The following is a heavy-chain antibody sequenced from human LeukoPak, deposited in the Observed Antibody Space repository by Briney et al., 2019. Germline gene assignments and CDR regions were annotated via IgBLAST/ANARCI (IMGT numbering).Heavy chain of an antibody. CDR1: GGSISCYY. J-gene: IGHJ3*02. Sequence: SETLSLTCTVSGGSISCYYWSWLRQPPGKGLEWIGYIYYSGSTNYNPSLKSRVTISVDTSKNQFSLKLSSVTAADTAVYYCARAQIVPERSYLDAFDIWGQGTMVTVSS. D-gene: IGHD1-26*01. CDR2: IYYSGST. V-gene: IGHV4-59*01. CDR3: ARAQIVPERSYLDAFDI.